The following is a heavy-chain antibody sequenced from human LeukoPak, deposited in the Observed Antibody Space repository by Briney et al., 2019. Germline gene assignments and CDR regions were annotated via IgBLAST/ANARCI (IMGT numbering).Heavy chain of an antibody. J-gene: IGHJ4*02. CDR2: IKQDGSEK. Sequence: GGSLRLSCAASGFTFSSYWMSWVRQAPGKGLEWVANIKQDGSEKYYVDSVKGRFTISRDNAKNSLYLQMNSLRAEDTAVYYCARARGTGPGAHFDYWGQGTLVIVSS. D-gene: IGHD3-10*01. CDR1: GFTFSSYW. V-gene: IGHV3-7*03. CDR3: ARARGTGPGAHFDY.